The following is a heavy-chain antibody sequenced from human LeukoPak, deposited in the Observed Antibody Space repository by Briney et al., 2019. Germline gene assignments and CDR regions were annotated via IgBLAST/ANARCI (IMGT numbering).Heavy chain of an antibody. CDR2: ISKDGGTT. J-gene: IGHJ4*02. V-gene: IGHV3-74*03. Sequence: PGGSLRLSCEASEFSFSKYRMHWVRQAPGKGLVWVAFISKDGGTTTYVDSVRDRFTISRDNSKNILFLQMNSLKSEDTAMYYCVRASGYLHDFDFWGQGTLVTVSS. CDR3: VRASGYLHDFDF. D-gene: IGHD3-3*01. CDR1: EFSFSKYR.